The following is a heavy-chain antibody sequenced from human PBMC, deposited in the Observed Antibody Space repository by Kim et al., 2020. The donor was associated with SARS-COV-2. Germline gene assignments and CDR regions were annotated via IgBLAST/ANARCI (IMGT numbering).Heavy chain of an antibody. CDR1: GGSISSSSYY. D-gene: IGHD1-7*01. J-gene: IGHJ4*02. Sequence: SETLSLTCTVSGGSISSSSYYWGWIRQPPGKGLEWIGSIYYSGSTYYNPSLKSRVTISVDTSKNQFSLKLSSVTAADTAVYYCARHFGLELMFRYWGQGTLVTVSS. CDR3: ARHFGLELMFRY. CDR2: IYYSGST. V-gene: IGHV4-39*01.